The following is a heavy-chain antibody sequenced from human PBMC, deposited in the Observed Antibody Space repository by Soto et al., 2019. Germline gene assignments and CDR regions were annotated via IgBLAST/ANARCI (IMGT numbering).Heavy chain of an antibody. Sequence: ASVKVSCKSSCYTFTSYGISLFRHSPGQWLECILLISAYNGNTNYAQKLQGRVTMTTDTSTSTAYMELRSLRSDDTAVYYCARAGYCSSTSCYFYYFDYWGQGTLVTVSS. D-gene: IGHD2-2*01. CDR3: ARAGYCSSTSCYFYYFDY. CDR1: CYTFTSYG. CDR2: ISAYNGNT. V-gene: IGHV1-18*01. J-gene: IGHJ4*02.